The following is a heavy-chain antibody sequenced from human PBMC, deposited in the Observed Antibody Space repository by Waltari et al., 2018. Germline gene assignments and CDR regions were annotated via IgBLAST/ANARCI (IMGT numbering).Heavy chain of an antibody. V-gene: IGHV1-3*01. CDR3: ARDRLSLVGATDWFDP. CDR2: INAGNGNT. Sequence: QVQLVQSGAEVKKPGASVKVSCKASGYTFTSYAMHWVRQAPGQRLEWMGWINAGNGNTKYSQKFQGRVTITRDTSASTAYMELSSLRSEDTAVYYCARDRLSLVGATDWFDPWGQGTLVTVSS. CDR1: GYTFTSYA. D-gene: IGHD1-26*01. J-gene: IGHJ5*02.